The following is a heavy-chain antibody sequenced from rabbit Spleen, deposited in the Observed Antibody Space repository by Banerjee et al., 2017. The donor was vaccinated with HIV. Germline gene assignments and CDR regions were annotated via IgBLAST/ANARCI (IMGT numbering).Heavy chain of an antibody. Sequence: QLVESGGGLVQPGGSLKLSCKASGFDFNNYYMNWVRQAPGKGLEWIGYIDPVFGITNYANSVKGRFTISRDNTQNTLYLHLNSLTAADTATYFCARGSGDVWYAGDLWGPGTLVTVS. J-gene: IGHJ4*01. CDR3: ARGSGDVWYAGDL. CDR1: GFDFNNYY. D-gene: IGHD2-1*01. CDR2: IDPVFGIT. V-gene: IGHV1S7*01.